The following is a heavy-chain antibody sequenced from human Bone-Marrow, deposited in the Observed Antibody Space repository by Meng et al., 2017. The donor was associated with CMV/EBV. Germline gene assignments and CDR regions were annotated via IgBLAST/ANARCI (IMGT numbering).Heavy chain of an antibody. CDR2: IRYDGSNK. D-gene: IGHD6-13*01. V-gene: IGHV3-30*02. CDR1: GFTFSSYG. J-gene: IGHJ6*02. Sequence: GGSLRLSCAASGFTFSSYGMHWVRQAPGKGLEWVAFIRYDGSNKYYADSVKGRFTISRDNAKNSLYLQMTSLRAEDTALYYCAKTGSSWYRGSEAPGWFVRGMDVWGQGNTVTGSS. CDR3: AKTGSSWYRGSEAPGWFVRGMDV.